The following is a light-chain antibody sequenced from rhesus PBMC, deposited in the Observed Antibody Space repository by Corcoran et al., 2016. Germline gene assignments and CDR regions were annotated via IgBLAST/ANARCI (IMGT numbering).Light chain of an antibody. J-gene: IGKJ1*01. CDR3: MKALECPRT. V-gene: IGKV2-104*02. Sequence: DIVMTQTPLSLPVTPGEPASISCRSSQSPLDSEDGNTYLDWYLQKPGKSPQPLIYKFANRASGVPDRFSGSGSDTDCTLKISRVEAEDVGVYYCMKALECPRTFGQGTKVEIK. CDR1: QSPLDSEDGNTY. CDR2: KFA.